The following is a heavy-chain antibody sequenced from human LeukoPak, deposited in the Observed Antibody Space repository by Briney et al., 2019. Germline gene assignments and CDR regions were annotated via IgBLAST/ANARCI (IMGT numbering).Heavy chain of an antibody. CDR3: TTEDSSSWYYFDY. D-gene: IGHD6-13*01. CDR2: INPNSGGT. J-gene: IGHJ4*02. Sequence: ASVKVSCKASGYTFTGYYMHWVRQAPGQGLEWMGWINPNSGGTNYAQKFQGRVTMTRDTSISTAYMELSRLRSDDTAVYYCTTEDSSSWYYFDYWGQGTLVTVSS. CDR1: GYTFTGYY. V-gene: IGHV1-2*02.